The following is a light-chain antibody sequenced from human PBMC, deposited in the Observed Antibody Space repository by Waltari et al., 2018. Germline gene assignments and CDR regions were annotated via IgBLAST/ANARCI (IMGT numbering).Light chain of an antibody. CDR2: GAS. CDR1: QDLGNE. CDR3: QQYYSTVT. J-gene: IGKJ4*01. Sequence: AIQMTQSPSSLSASVGDRVTITCRASQDLGNELGWYQQTPGKAPKLLIYGASSLRSGVPSRCSGGRSGTDFSRTISSLQAEDVAVYYWQQYYSTVTFGGGTKVEIK. V-gene: IGKV1-6*01.